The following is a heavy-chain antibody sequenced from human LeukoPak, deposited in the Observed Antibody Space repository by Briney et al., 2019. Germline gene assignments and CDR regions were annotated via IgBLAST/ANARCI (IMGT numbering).Heavy chain of an antibody. Sequence: GGSLRLSCASSGFTFSSYEMNWVRQAPGKGLEWVSAISGSGGSTYYADSVKGRFTISRDNSKNTLYLQMNSLRAEDTAVYYCAKVVDTAMVTSLYFDYWGQGTLVTVSS. D-gene: IGHD5-18*01. J-gene: IGHJ4*02. CDR2: ISGSGGST. CDR1: GFTFSSYE. CDR3: AKVVDTAMVTSLYFDY. V-gene: IGHV3-23*01.